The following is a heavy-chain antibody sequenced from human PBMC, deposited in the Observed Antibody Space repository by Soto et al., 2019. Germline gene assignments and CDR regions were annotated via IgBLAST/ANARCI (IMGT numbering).Heavy chain of an antibody. CDR3: AHRRDGYNRGFFDY. Sequence: QITLKESGPTLVKPTQTLTLTCTFSGFSLSTSGVGVGWIRQPPGKALEWLALIYWDDNKRYSPSLKSRFTIXXXTXQNQVVLTMTTLDPVDTATYYCAHRRDGYNRGFFDYWGQGTLVTVSS. V-gene: IGHV2-5*02. D-gene: IGHD5-12*01. J-gene: IGHJ4*02. CDR2: IYWDDNK. CDR1: GFSLSTSGVG.